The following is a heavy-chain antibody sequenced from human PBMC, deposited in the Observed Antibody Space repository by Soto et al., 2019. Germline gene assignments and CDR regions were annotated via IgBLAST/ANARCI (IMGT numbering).Heavy chain of an antibody. CDR1: GGSFGNYY. D-gene: IGHD2-2*02. CDR3: SRQVPAAIRLGWFDP. Sequence: PSETLSLTCVVYGGSFGNYYWIWVRQPPGKGLEWIGSIYYSGSTYYRPSLKSRVTISVDTSKNQFSLKLSSVTAADTAVYYCSRQVPAAIRLGWFDPWGQGTLVTVSS. J-gene: IGHJ5*02. CDR2: IYYSGST. V-gene: IGHV4-59*05.